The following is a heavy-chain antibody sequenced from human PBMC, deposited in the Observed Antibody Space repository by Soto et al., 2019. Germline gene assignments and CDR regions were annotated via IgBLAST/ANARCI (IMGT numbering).Heavy chain of an antibody. CDR1: GYSISSGYY. V-gene: IGHV4-38-2*01. D-gene: IGHD1-7*01. Sequence: SETLSLTCAVSGYSISSGYYWGWIRQPPGKGLEWIGSIYHSGSTYYNPSLKSRVTISVDTSKNQFSLKLSSVTAADTAVYYCALYNWNYGGGRFDYWGQGTLVTVSS. J-gene: IGHJ4*02. CDR3: ALYNWNYGGGRFDY. CDR2: IYHSGST.